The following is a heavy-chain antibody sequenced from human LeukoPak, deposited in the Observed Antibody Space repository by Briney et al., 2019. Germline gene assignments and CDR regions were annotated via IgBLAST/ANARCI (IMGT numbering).Heavy chain of an antibody. Sequence: GGSLRLSCAASGFTFSSYWMHWVRQAPGKGLVWVSRITNDGRRTTYADSVKGRFTISRDNAKNTLYLQMNSLRAEDTAVYYCARDIDYRIDYWGQGTLVTVSP. J-gene: IGHJ4*02. CDR3: ARDIDYRIDY. CDR1: GFTFSSYW. CDR2: ITNDGRRT. D-gene: IGHD4-11*01. V-gene: IGHV3-74*01.